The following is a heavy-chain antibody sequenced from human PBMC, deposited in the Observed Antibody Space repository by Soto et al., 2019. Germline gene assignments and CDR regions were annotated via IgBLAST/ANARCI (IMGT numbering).Heavy chain of an antibody. CDR1: GFIFSDYY. D-gene: IGHD4-17*01. V-gene: IGHV3-11*01. J-gene: IGHJ4*02. CDR2: ISGNGRII. CDR3: ARDFDADSRTDFDS. Sequence: QVLLVESGGGLVKPGGSLRLSCANSGFIFSDYYMHWLRQAPGKGLEWISYISGNGRIIQYEDSAKGRFTISRDNAQNSLYLQMNSLRAEDTALYFCARDFDADSRTDFDSWGQGTMVTVSS.